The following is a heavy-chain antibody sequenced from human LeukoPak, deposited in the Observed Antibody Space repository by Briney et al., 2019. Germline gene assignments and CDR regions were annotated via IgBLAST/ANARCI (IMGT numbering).Heavy chain of an antibody. J-gene: IGHJ5*02. Sequence: SETLSLTCTVSGDSMSSYYWSWIRQPPGKGLEWIGYIYYSGSTNYNPSLKSRVTISVDTSKNQFSLKLSSVTAADTAVYYCAGEYYDILTGYRRFDPWGQGTLVTVSS. D-gene: IGHD3-9*01. V-gene: IGHV4-59*01. CDR3: AGEYYDILTGYRRFDP. CDR1: GDSMSSYY. CDR2: IYYSGST.